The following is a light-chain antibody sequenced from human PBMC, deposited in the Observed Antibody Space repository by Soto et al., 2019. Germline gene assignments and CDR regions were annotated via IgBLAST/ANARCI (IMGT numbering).Light chain of an antibody. Sequence: QSVLTQPPSASGTPGQRVTISCSGSSSNXGANYVYWYQHLPGTAPKLLIHSNNQRPSGVPDRFSGSKSGSSASLAISGLQSGDQADYYCASWDHTLKGYVFATGTKGAVL. CDR1: SSNXGANY. J-gene: IGLJ1*01. CDR3: ASWDHTLKGYV. CDR2: SNN. V-gene: IGLV1-44*01.